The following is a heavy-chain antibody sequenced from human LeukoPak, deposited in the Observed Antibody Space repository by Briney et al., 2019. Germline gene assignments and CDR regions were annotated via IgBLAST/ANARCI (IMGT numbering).Heavy chain of an antibody. D-gene: IGHD6-19*01. Sequence: SETLSLTCTVSGGSISSYYWSWIRQPPGKGLEWIGYIYYSGSTNYNPSLKSRVTISVDTSKNQFSLKLSSVTAADTAVYYCARGRVWSRWSRRMDVWGQGTTVTVSS. CDR1: GGSISSYY. CDR2: IYYSGST. V-gene: IGHV4-59*12. J-gene: IGHJ6*02. CDR3: ARGRVWSRWSRRMDV.